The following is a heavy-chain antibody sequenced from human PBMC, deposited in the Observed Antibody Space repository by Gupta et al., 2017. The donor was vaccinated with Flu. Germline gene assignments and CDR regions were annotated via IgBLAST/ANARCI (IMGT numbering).Heavy chain of an antibody. Sequence: QVQLVQSGAEVKKPGSSVKVSCKASGGTFSSYAISWVRQAPGQGLEWMGGIIPIFGTANYAQKFQGRVTITADESTSTAYMELSSLRSEDTAVYYCARDTPTYYDSSGYYLGDGMDVWGQGTTVTVSS. CDR2: IIPIFGTA. V-gene: IGHV1-69*01. CDR3: ARDTPTYYDSSGYYLGDGMDV. CDR1: GGTFSSYA. D-gene: IGHD3-22*01. J-gene: IGHJ6*02.